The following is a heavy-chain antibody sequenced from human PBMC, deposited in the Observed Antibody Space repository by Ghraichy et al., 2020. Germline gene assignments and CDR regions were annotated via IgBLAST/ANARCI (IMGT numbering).Heavy chain of an antibody. CDR2: INHSGST. CDR3: ARGYDSSGYSNWFDP. D-gene: IGHD3-22*01. CDR1: DGSFSGYY. V-gene: IGHV4-34*01. J-gene: IGHJ5*02. Sequence: SETLSLTCAVYDGSFSGYYWSRIRQPPGKGLEWIGEINHSGSTNYNPSLKSRVTISVDTSKNQFSLKLSSVTAADTAVYYCARGYDSSGYSNWFDPWGQGTLVTVPS.